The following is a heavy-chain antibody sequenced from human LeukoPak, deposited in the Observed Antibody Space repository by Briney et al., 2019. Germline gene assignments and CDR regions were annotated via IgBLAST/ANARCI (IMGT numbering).Heavy chain of an antibody. CDR1: GFTFSSYS. J-gene: IGHJ6*03. D-gene: IGHD1-14*01. V-gene: IGHV3-30*04. CDR3: ARTGTTVFKGYYYYYMDV. CDR2: ISYDGSNK. Sequence: GRSLRLSCAASGFTFSSYSMHWVRQAPGKGLEWVADISYDGSNKYYADSLKGRFHISRDNSKNTLYLQMNSLRAEDAAVYYCARTGTTVFKGYYYYYMDVWGKGTTVTVSS.